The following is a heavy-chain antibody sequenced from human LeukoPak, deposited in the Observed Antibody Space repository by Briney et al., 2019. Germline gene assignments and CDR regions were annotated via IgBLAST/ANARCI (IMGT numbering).Heavy chain of an antibody. D-gene: IGHD4-11*01. CDR3: ARADYSAWDAFDI. CDR2: IHTSGST. J-gene: IGHJ3*02. CDR1: GGSISSGSYY. Sequence: SETLSLTCTVSGGSISSGSYYWSWIRQPAGKGLEWIGRIHTSGSTNYNPSLKSRVTISVDTSKNQFSLKLGSVTAADTAVYCCARADYSAWDAFDIWGQGTMVTVSS. V-gene: IGHV4-61*02.